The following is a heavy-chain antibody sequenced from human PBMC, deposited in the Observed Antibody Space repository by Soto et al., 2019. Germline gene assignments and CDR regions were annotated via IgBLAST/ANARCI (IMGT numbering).Heavy chain of an antibody. D-gene: IGHD3-10*01. CDR2: IYWDDDK. J-gene: IGHJ4*02. CDR3: AYSRYTGSGVDY. V-gene: IGHV2-5*02. Sequence: QITLKESGPTLVKPTQTLTLTCTFSGFSLSTSGVGVGWIRQPQGKALEWLALIYWDDDKRYSPSLKSRLTITKDTSKNQVVLTMTNMDPVDTATYYCAYSRYTGSGVDYWGQGTLVTVSS. CDR1: GFSLSTSGVG.